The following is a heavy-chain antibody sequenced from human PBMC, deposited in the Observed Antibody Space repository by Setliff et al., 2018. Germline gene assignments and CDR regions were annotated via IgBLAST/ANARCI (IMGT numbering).Heavy chain of an antibody. CDR1: GGSINNYR. Sequence: SETLSLTCTVSGGSINNYRWNWIRQPPGKGLEWIGYVGYNGNTHYNPSLNSRVTMSVDTSKNQFSLKLTSVSAADTAVYYCARGRIAAALYYFDYWGQGTLVTVSS. D-gene: IGHD6-13*01. V-gene: IGHV4-59*01. CDR2: VGYNGNT. J-gene: IGHJ4*02. CDR3: ARGRIAAALYYFDY.